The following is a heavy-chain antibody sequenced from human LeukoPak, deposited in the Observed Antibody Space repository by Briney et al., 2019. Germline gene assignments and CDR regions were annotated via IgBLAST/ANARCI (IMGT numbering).Heavy chain of an antibody. CDR1: GFTFSSYA. CDR2: ISGSGGST. CDR3: AKMGPNYYDSSGYSWFDP. J-gene: IGHJ5*02. D-gene: IGHD3-22*01. Sequence: GGSLRLSCAASGFTFSSYAMSWVRQAPGKGLEWVSAISGSGGSTYYADSVKGRFNISRDNSKNTLYMQMNSLRAEDTAVYYCAKMGPNYYDSSGYSWFDPWGQGTLVTVSS. V-gene: IGHV3-23*01.